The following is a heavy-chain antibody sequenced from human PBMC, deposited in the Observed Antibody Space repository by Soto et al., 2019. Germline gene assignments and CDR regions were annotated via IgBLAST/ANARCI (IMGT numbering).Heavy chain of an antibody. Sequence: GGSLRLSCAASGFTFSNAWMSWVRQAPGKGLEWVGRIKSKNDGGTTDYTAPVKDRFTISRDDSKNTLYLQMNSLKTEDTAMYYCTASGYSYGFRPFDYWGQGTLVTVSS. CDR3: TASGYSYGFRPFDY. CDR2: IKSKNDGGTT. J-gene: IGHJ4*02. D-gene: IGHD5-18*01. V-gene: IGHV3-15*01. CDR1: GFTFSNAW.